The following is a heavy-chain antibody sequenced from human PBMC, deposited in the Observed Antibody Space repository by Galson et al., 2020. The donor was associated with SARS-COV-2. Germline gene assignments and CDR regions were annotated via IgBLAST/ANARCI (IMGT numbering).Heavy chain of an antibody. CDR1: GDSISNYN. D-gene: IGHD3-9*01. CDR3: ARGSFNILTGYYIDD. V-gene: IGHV4-59*01. J-gene: IGHJ4*02. Sequence: SETLSLTCSVSGDSISNYNWTWIRQPPGKALEWIGYLYHPGTTNYNPSLKSRVSISLDTSKKQFFLRLSSVTAADTAVYYCARGSFNILTGYYIDDLGQGALVTVSS. CDR2: LYHPGTT.